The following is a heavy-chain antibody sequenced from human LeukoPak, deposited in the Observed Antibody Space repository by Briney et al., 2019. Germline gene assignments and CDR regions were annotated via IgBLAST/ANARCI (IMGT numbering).Heavy chain of an antibody. CDR2: INHCGSS. D-gene: IGHD4-23*01. CDR1: GGSFSGYY. Sequence: SETLSLTCAVYGGSFSGYYWRWIRQPPGQGLEWIGDINHCGSSYYNPSLKSRVTISVDTSKTQFSLKLISVTAADTAVYYCARDRSATVVNGGGFDYWGQGTLVTVSS. V-gene: IGHV4-34*01. CDR3: ARDRSATVVNGGGFDY. J-gene: IGHJ4*02.